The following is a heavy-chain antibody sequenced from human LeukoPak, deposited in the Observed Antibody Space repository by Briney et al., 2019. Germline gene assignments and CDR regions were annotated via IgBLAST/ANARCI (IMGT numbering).Heavy chain of an antibody. D-gene: IGHD3-10*01. J-gene: IGHJ4*02. Sequence: GESRQISCKGSGYRFTSYWIGWVRQMPGKGLEWMGIIYPDDSDTRYSPSFQGQVTISADKSISTAYLQWSSLKASDTAMYYCARHGSVPRWNYGSGNYFADYWGQGTLVTVSS. CDR2: IYPDDSDT. CDR1: GYRFTSYW. CDR3: ARHGSVPRWNYGSGNYFADY. V-gene: IGHV5-51*01.